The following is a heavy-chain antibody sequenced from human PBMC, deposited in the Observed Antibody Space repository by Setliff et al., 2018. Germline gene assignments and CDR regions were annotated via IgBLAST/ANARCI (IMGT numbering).Heavy chain of an antibody. CDR3: ASDGQGNYNFWSGSYYYYGMDV. CDR1: GYTFTSYG. CDR2: ISAYNGNT. V-gene: IGHV1-18*01. D-gene: IGHD3-3*01. Sequence: GASVKVSCKASGYTFTSYGISWVRQAPGQGLEWMGWISAYNGNTNYAQKLQGRVTMTPDTSTSTAYMELRSLRSDDTAVYYCASDGQGNYNFWSGSYYYYGMDVWGQGTTVTVSS. J-gene: IGHJ6*02.